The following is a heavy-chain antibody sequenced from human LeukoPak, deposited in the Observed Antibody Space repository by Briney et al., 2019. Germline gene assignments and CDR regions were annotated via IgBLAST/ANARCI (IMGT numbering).Heavy chain of an antibody. J-gene: IGHJ4*02. V-gene: IGHV1-2*02. D-gene: IGHD3-22*01. CDR1: GYTFTGYY. CDR2: INPNSGGT. CDR3: ARDIYYYDSSGYWPFDY. Sequence: ASVKVSCKASGYTFTGYYMHWVRQAPGQGLEWMGWINPNSGGTNYAQKFQGRVTMTRDTSISTAYMELSRLRSGDTAVYYCARDIYYYDSSGYWPFDYWGQGTLVTVSS.